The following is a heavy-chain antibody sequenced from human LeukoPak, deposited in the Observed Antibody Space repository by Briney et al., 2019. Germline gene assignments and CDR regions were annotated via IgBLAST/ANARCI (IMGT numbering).Heavy chain of an antibody. CDR1: GYTFTGYY. D-gene: IGHD2-15*01. CDR2: INPNSGGT. CDR3: ATAYCSGGSCYDFLDY. Sequence: ASVKVSCKASGYTFTGYYMHWVRQAPGQGLEWMGWINPNSGGTNYAQKFQGRVTMTRDTSISTAYMELSRLRSDDTAVYYCATAYCSGGSCYDFLDYWGQGTLVTVSS. V-gene: IGHV1-2*02. J-gene: IGHJ4*02.